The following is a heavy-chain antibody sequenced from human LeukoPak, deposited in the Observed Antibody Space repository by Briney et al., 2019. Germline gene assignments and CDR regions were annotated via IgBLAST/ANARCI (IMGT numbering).Heavy chain of an antibody. Sequence: GGSLRLSCAASGFTFSSYGMHWVRQAPGKGLERVAIISYDGSNEYYADSVKGRFTISRDNSKNTLYLQMNSLRAEDTAVYYCAKRGPGSPQSGKYYFDYWGQGTLVTVSS. CDR2: ISYDGSNE. V-gene: IGHV3-30*18. D-gene: IGHD3-10*01. J-gene: IGHJ4*02. CDR1: GFTFSSYG. CDR3: AKRGPGSPQSGKYYFDY.